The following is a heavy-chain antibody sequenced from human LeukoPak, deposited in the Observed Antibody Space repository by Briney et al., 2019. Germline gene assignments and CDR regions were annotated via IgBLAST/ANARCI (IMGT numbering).Heavy chain of an antibody. J-gene: IGHJ3*02. CDR1: GYTLTELS. CDR2: FDPEDGET. V-gene: IGHV1-24*01. D-gene: IGHD2-2*03. CDR3: ATDGGGYCSSTSCHYSDAFDI. Sequence: GASVKVSCKVSGYTLTELSMHWVRQAPGKGLEWMGGFDPEDGETIYAQKFQGRVTMTEDTSTDTAYMELSSLRSEDTAVYYCATDGGGYCSSTSCHYSDAFDIWGQGTMVTVSS.